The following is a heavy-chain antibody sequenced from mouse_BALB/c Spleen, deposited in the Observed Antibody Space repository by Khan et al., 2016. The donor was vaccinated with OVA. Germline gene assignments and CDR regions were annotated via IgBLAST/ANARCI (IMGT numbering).Heavy chain of an antibody. CDR1: GYSITSDYA. CDR3: ARVGYDGYAMDY. J-gene: IGHJ4*01. D-gene: IGHD2-2*01. CDR2: ISYSGST. Sequence: QLEESGPGLVKPSQSLSLTCTVTGYSITSDYAWNWIRQFPGNKLEWMGYISYSGSTSYNPSLKSRISITRDTPKNQFFLQLNSVTTEDTATYYCARVGYDGYAMDYWGQGTSVTVSS. V-gene: IGHV3-2*02.